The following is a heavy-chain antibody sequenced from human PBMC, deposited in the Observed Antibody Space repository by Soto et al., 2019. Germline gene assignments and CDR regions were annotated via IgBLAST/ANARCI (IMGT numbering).Heavy chain of an antibody. J-gene: IGHJ6*02. CDR1: GGSFSGYY. CDR3: ARWELNRIYYYYGMDV. CDR2: INHSGST. V-gene: IGHV4-34*01. Sequence: QVQLQQWGAGLLKPSETLSLTCAVYGGSFSGYYWSWIRQPPGKGLEWIGEINHSGSTNYNPSLKSRVTISVDTSKNQFSLKLSSVTAADTAVYYCARWELNRIYYYYGMDVWGQGTTVTVSS. D-gene: IGHD1-26*01.